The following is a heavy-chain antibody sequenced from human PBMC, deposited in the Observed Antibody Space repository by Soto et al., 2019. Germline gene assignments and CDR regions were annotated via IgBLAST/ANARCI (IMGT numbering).Heavy chain of an antibody. Sequence: QVQLQDAGPGLVKPSQTLSLTCTVSGGSISSGDYYWSWIRQPPGKGLEWVGYIYYSGSTYYNPSLKSRVTISVDTSKNQFSLKLSSVTAADTAVYYCARDCQAVRGVIISRWFDPWGQGTLVTVSS. J-gene: IGHJ5*02. CDR2: IYYSGST. CDR1: GGSISSGDYY. CDR3: ARDCQAVRGVIISRWFDP. D-gene: IGHD3-10*01. V-gene: IGHV4-30-4*01.